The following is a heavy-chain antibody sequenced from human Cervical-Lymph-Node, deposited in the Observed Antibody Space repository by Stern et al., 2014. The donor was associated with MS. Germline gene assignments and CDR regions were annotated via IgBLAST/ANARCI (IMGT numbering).Heavy chain of an antibody. D-gene: IGHD2-15*01. J-gene: IGHJ3*02. V-gene: IGHV1-2*02. CDR2: VNPNSGGT. CDR3: ARVARTVVPSGSIDI. CDR1: GYIFTGYH. Sequence: QVQLGQSGAEVKKPGASVKVSCRASGYIFTGYHIHWLRQVPGQGPEWMGWVNPNSGGTNYAQKFQGRVTMTRDTSLSTAHMELDSLISDDTAVYYCARVARTVVPSGSIDIWGQGTVVTVSS.